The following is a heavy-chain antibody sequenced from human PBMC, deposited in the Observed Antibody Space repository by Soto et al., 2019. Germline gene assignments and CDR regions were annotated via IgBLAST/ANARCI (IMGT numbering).Heavy chain of an antibody. Sequence: GASVKVSCKASGYTFTGYYMHWVRQAPGQGLEWMGWINPNSGGTNYAQKFQGWVTMTRDTSISTAYMELSRLRSDDTAVYYCARSPNWNFLSANWFDPWGQGTLVTVSS. CDR2: INPNSGGT. V-gene: IGHV1-2*04. CDR1: GYTFTGYY. CDR3: ARSPNWNFLSANWFDP. J-gene: IGHJ5*02. D-gene: IGHD1-7*01.